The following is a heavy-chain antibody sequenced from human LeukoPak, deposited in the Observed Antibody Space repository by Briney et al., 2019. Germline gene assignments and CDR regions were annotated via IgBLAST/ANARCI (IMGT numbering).Heavy chain of an antibody. V-gene: IGHV1-18*01. Sequence: ASVKVSCNASGYTFTSYGISWVRQAPGQGLEWMGWISAYNGNTNYAQKLQGRVTMTTDTSTSTAYMELRSLRSDDTAVYYCARDTYYYDSSGYLDAFDIWGQGTMVTVSS. CDR3: ARDTYYYDSSGYLDAFDI. CDR2: ISAYNGNT. D-gene: IGHD3-22*01. J-gene: IGHJ3*02. CDR1: GYTFTSYG.